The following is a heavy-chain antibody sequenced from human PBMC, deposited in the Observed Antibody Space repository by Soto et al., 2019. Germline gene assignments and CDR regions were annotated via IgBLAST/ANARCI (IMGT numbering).Heavy chain of an antibody. D-gene: IGHD4-17*01. CDR3: AKRTSVPGGHLDDY. CDR2: IYPSDSDT. Sequence: PGESLKISCKASGYDFSTHWIGWVRHMPGKGLQWMAIIYPSDSDTKYSPSFQGHVTISVDKSISTAYLQWSGLQASDSAKYYCAKRTSVPGGHLDDYWGHGTLVTVSS. CDR1: GYDFSTHW. J-gene: IGHJ4*01. V-gene: IGHV5-51*01.